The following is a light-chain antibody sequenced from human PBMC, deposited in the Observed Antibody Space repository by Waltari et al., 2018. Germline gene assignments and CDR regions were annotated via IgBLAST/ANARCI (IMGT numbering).Light chain of an antibody. CDR1: VLAKKY. CDR3: YSVSANSWV. CDR2: RDN. V-gene: IGLV3-27*01. J-gene: IGLJ3*02. Sequence: SYELTQPSSVSLSPGQTTNITCSGNVLAKKYGRWLQQEPGQAPMLLIYRDNARPSGIPGRFSGSSSGTTVTLTISGAHVEDEADYYCYSVSANSWVFGGGTRLTVL.